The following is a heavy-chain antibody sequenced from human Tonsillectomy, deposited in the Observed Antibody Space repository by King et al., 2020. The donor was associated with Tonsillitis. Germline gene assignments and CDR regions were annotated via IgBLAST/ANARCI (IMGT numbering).Heavy chain of an antibody. CDR2: ISYDGSNK. D-gene: IGHD6-19*01. CDR3: AKGRAVAGTYGVMVV. Sequence: HVQLVESGGGVVQPGRSLRLSCAASGFTFSSYGMHWVRQAPGKGLEWVAVISYDGSNKYYADSVKGRFTISRDNSKNTLYLQMNSLRAEDTAVYYCAKGRAVAGTYGVMVVWGQGTTVTVSS. CDR1: GFTFSSYG. V-gene: IGHV3-30*18. J-gene: IGHJ6*02.